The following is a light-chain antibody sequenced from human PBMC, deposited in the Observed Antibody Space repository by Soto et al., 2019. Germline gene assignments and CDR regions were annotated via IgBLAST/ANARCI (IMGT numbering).Light chain of an antibody. CDR1: QTVTNTY. Sequence: EIVLTQSPGTLSLSPGERATLSCRASQTVTNTYLAWYQQKSGQAPKFLIYGASNRATGIPDRFSGSGSGTDFTLTISRLEPEDFASYYCQQYGTLPPTFGGGTKVEI. V-gene: IGKV3-20*01. CDR2: GAS. CDR3: QQYGTLPPT. J-gene: IGKJ4*01.